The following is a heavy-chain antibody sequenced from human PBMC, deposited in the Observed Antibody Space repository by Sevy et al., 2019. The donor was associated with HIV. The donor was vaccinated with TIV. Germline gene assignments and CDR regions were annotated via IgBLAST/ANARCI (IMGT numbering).Heavy chain of an antibody. CDR2: ISWNSGSI. Sequence: GGSLRLSCAASGFTFDDYAMHWVRQAPGKGLEWVSGISWNSGSIGYADSVKGRFTISRDNAKNSLYLQMNSLRAEDTALYYCAEDKVHELPNYYYYGMDVWGQGTTVTVSS. J-gene: IGHJ6*02. CDR1: GFTFDDYA. D-gene: IGHD2-15*01. CDR3: AEDKVHELPNYYYYGMDV. V-gene: IGHV3-9*01.